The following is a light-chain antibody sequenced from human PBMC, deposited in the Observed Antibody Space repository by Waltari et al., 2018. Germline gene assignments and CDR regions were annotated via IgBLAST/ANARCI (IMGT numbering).Light chain of an antibody. J-gene: IGKJ1*01. Sequence: DIQMTQSPSTLSASVGDRVTITCRASQTINSCLAWYQQKPGKAPKLLFYKASSLESGFPSSFSGSGSGTDFTLTISSLQPDDFGTYHCQQYKVYPWSFGQGTKVKSN. CDR1: QTINSC. V-gene: IGKV1-5*03. CDR2: KAS. CDR3: QQYKVYPWS.